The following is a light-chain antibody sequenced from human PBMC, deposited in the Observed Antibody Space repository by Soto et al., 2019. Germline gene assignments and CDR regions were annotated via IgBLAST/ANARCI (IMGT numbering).Light chain of an antibody. V-gene: IGLV1-40*01. J-gene: IGLJ2*01. CDR3: QSYDSSLTGDVV. CDR1: SSNIGAGYE. CDR2: GTS. Sequence: QSVLTQPPSVSGAPGQRVTISGTGSSSNIGAGYEVPWYQQLPGTAPKLLIYGTSNRPSGVPDRFSGSKSGTSASLAITGLQAEDEADYYCQSYDSSLTGDVVFGGGTKLTVL.